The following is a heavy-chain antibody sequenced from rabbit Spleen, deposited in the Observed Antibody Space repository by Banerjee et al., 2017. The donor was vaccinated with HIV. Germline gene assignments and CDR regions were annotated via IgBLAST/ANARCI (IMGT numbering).Heavy chain of an antibody. J-gene: IGHJ4*01. CDR3: ARDVQGGSDWTFNL. V-gene: IGHV1S40*01. CDR1: GVSFSDKDV. Sequence: QSLEESGGGLVKPEGSLTLTCKASGVSFSDKDVMCWVRQAPGKGLEWIACINIVTGKDVYATWAKGRFIMSRTSSTTVTLQMTSLTAADTATYICARDVQGGSDWTFNLWGQGTLVTVS. CDR2: INIVTGKD. D-gene: IGHD8-1*01.